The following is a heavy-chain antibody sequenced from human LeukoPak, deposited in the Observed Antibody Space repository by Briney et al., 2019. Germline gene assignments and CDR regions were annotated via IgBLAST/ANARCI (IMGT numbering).Heavy chain of an antibody. Sequence: SETLSLTCNVSGGSISGYHWSWIRQPPGKGLEWLGYIYYSGSSNYNPSLKSRVTVSADTSKNQFSLKLSSVTAADTAVYYCARVPRSYYYYYYMDVWGKGTTVTVSS. J-gene: IGHJ6*03. CDR2: IYYSGSS. CDR1: GGSISGYH. CDR3: ARVPRSYYYYYYMDV. V-gene: IGHV4-59*01.